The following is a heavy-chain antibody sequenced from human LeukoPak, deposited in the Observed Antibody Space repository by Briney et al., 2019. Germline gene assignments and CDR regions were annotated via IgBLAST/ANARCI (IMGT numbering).Heavy chain of an antibody. V-gene: IGHV4-59*01. D-gene: IGHD6-13*01. CDR2: IYYSGST. CDR3: ARDSLLVGYFDY. CDR1: GGSLSSYY. Sequence: PSETLSLTCNVSGGSLSSYYWSWIRQPPGKGLEWIGYIYYSGSTNYNPSLKSRVTISVDTSKNQFSLKLSSVTAADTAVYYCARDSLLVGYFDYWGQGTLVTVSS. J-gene: IGHJ4*02.